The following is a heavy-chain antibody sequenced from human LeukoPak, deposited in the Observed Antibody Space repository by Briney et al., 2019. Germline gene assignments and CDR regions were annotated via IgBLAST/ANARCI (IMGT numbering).Heavy chain of an antibody. J-gene: IGHJ3*02. CDR3: ARGPYSYDSSGAFDI. Sequence: SETLSLTCIVSGYSISSGYYWGCIRQPPGKGLEWIGRISSSGSTNYNPSLKSRVTISVDTSKNQFSLKLSSVTAADTAVYFCARGPYSYDSSGAFDIRGQGTMVTVSS. CDR1: GYSISSGYY. CDR2: ISSSGST. D-gene: IGHD3-22*01. V-gene: IGHV4-38-2*02.